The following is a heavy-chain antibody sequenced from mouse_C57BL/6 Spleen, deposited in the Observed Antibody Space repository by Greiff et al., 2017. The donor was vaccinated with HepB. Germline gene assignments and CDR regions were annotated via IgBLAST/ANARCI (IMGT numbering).Heavy chain of an antibody. D-gene: IGHD2-2*01. J-gene: IGHJ2*01. CDR1: GFNIKDDY. CDR3: TTRGVTYYFDY. V-gene: IGHV14-4*01. CDR2: IDPENGDT. Sequence: VQLQQSGAELVRPGASVKLSCTASGFNIKDDYMHWVKQRPEQGLEWIGWIDPENGDTEYASKFQGKATITADTSSNTAYLQLSSLTSEDTAVYYYTTRGVTYYFDYWGQGTTLTVSS.